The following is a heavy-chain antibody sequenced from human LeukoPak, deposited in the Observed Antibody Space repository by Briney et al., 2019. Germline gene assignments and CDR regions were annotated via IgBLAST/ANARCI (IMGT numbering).Heavy chain of an antibody. V-gene: IGHV1-2*04. CDR3: ARVARITMVRGAQPLSY. CDR1: GYTFTSYA. Sequence: GASVKVSCKASGYTFTSYAMNWVRQAPGQGLEWMGWINPNSGGTNYAQKFQGWVTMTRDTSISTAYMELSRLRSDDTAVYYCARVARITMVRGAQPLSYWGQGTLVTVSS. CDR2: INPNSGGT. J-gene: IGHJ4*02. D-gene: IGHD3-10*01.